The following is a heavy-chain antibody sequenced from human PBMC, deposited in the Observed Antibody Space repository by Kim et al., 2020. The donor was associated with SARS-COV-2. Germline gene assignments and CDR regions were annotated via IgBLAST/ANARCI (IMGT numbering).Heavy chain of an antibody. D-gene: IGHD4-4*01. V-gene: IGHV3-33*07. J-gene: IGHJ5*02. CDR1: GFTFSRHG. CDR3: ARDLNYPVGWFDP. CDR2: IWYDGSDK. Sequence: GGSLRLSCAASGFTFSRHGMYWVRQAPGKGLEWLAVIWYDGSDKYYADSVKGRFTVSRDNSKNTLYLQMNSLRAEDTAVYYCARDLNYPVGWFDPWGQGTLVTVSS.